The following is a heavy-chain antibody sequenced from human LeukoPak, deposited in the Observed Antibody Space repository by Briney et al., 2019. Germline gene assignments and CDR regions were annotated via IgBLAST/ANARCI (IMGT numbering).Heavy chain of an antibody. CDR1: GGSISSYY. CDR3: ARRERVEMATSGIAVAFDI. CDR2: IYYSGST. D-gene: IGHD5-24*01. Sequence: PSETLSLTCTVFGGSISSYYWSWIRQPPGKGLEWIGYIYYSGSTNYNPSLKSRVTISVGTSKNQFSLKLSSVTAADTAVYYCARRERVEMATSGIAVAFDIWGQGTMVTVSS. V-gene: IGHV4-59*08. J-gene: IGHJ3*02.